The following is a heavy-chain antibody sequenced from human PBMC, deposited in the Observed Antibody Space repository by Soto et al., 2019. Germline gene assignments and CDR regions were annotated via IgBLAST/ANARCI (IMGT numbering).Heavy chain of an antibody. J-gene: IGHJ6*02. CDR2: INPNSGDT. Sequence: ASVKVSCKASGYTFPGYYMHWVRQAPGQGLEWMGWINPNSGDTNYAQKFQSRVTKTRDTSISTAYMELSRLRSDDTAVYYCAGDFGVTTVTKGYYGMDVWGQGTTVTVSS. CDR1: GYTFPGYY. V-gene: IGHV1-2*02. D-gene: IGHD4-4*01. CDR3: AGDFGVTTVTKGYYGMDV.